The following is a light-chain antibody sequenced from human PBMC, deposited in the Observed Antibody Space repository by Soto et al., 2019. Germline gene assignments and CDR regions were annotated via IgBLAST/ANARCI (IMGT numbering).Light chain of an antibody. CDR1: RSDVGGYNY. V-gene: IGLV2-14*01. J-gene: IGLJ2*01. CDR3: SSYTSSRTLV. CDR2: EVS. Sequence: QSALTQPASVSGSPGQSITISCTGTRSDVGGYNYVSWYQQHPGKDPKLMIYEVSNRPSGVSNRFTGSKSGNTASLTISGLQTEDEPDYYCSSYTSSRTLVFGGVTKLTVL.